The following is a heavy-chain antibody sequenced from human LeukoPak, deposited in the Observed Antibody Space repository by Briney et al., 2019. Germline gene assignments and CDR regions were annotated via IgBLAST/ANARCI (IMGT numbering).Heavy chain of an antibody. Sequence: GGSLRLSCAASGFTFSSYAMSWVRQAPGKGLEWVSSISSSSSYIYYADSVKGRFTISRDNAKNSLYLQMNSLRAEDTAVYYCARDRGSSWLNDAFDIWGQGTMVTVSS. CDR1: GFTFSSYA. CDR3: ARDRGSSWLNDAFDI. J-gene: IGHJ3*02. D-gene: IGHD6-13*01. CDR2: ISSSSSYI. V-gene: IGHV3-21*01.